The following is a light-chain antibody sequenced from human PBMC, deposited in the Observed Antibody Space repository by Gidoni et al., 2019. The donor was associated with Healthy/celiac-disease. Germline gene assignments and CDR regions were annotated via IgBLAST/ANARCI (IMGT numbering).Light chain of an antibody. CDR2: AAS. V-gene: IGKV1-9*01. Sequence: DIQLTQSPSLLSASVGDRVTITCRASQGISSYLSWYQQKPGKAPKLLIYAASTLQSGVPSRFSGSGSGTEFTLTISSLQPEDFATYYCQQLIRFGPGTKVDIK. J-gene: IGKJ3*01. CDR1: QGISSY. CDR3: QQLIR.